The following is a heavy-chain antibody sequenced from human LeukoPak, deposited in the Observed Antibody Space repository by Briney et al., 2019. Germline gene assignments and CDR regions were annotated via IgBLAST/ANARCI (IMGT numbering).Heavy chain of an antibody. CDR3: AKEGGGTYYYYYYMDV. D-gene: IGHD2-15*01. CDR2: ISSSGGTT. V-gene: IGHV3-23*01. CDR1: GFTFSSYA. J-gene: IGHJ6*03. Sequence: PGGSLRLSCVASGFTFSSYAMGWVRQAPGKGLEWVSDISSSGGTTYYADSVKGRVTISRDNSKNTLYLQMNSLRAEDTAVYYCAKEGGGTYYYYYYMDVWGKGTTVTVSS.